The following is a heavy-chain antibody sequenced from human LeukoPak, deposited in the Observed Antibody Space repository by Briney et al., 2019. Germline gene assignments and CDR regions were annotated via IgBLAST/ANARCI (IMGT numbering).Heavy chain of an antibody. D-gene: IGHD3-22*01. CDR1: GFTFSIYA. J-gene: IGHJ5*02. CDR3: AKLGGLLGWFDP. V-gene: IGHV3-23*01. Sequence: GGSLRLSCAASGFTFSIYAMSWVRQAPGKGLEWVSAISVSGGSTYYADSVKGRFTISRDNSKNTLYLQMNSLRAEDTAVYYCAKLGGLLGWFDPWGQGTLVTVSS. CDR2: ISVSGGST.